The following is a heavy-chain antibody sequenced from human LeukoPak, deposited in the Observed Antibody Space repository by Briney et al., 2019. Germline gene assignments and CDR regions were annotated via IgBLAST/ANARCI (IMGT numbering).Heavy chain of an antibody. CDR2: IGSTGSTI. CDR3: ARYCTGGSCYGH. V-gene: IGHV3-48*02. CDR1: GFTFSSYS. J-gene: IGHJ4*02. D-gene: IGHD2-15*01. Sequence: GVSLRLSCAASGFTFSSYSMNWVRQAPGKGLEWVSYIGSTGSTIYYADSVKGRFTISRDNAKNSLYLQMNSLRDEDTAVYYCARYCTGGSCYGHWGQGTLVTVSS.